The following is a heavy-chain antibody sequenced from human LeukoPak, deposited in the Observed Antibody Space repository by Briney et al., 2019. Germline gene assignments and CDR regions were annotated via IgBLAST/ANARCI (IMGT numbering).Heavy chain of an antibody. D-gene: IGHD2-2*01. CDR1: GGSISSSSYY. CDR2: IYHSGST. CDR3: ARGYCSTTNCYLDAFDL. V-gene: IGHV4-39*07. J-gene: IGHJ3*01. Sequence: SETLSLTCTVSGGSISSSSYYWGWIRQPPGKGLEWIGSIYHSGSTYYKPSLKSRVTISLDTSKNQFSLKLNSVTAADTAVYYCARGYCSTTNCYLDAFDLWGQGTMVTVSS.